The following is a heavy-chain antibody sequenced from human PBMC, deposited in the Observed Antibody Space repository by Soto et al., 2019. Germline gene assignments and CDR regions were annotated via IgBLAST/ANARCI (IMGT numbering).Heavy chain of an antibody. J-gene: IGHJ6*02. CDR1: GYTFTSYG. Sequence: ASVKVSCKASGYTFTSYGISWVRQAPGQGLEWMGWISAYNGNTNYAQKLQGRVTMTTDTSTSTAYMGLRSLRSDDTAVYYCARELGATAAPYYYYYGMDVWGQVTTVTVSS. CDR2: ISAYNGNT. D-gene: IGHD1-26*01. V-gene: IGHV1-18*01. CDR3: ARELGATAAPYYYYYGMDV.